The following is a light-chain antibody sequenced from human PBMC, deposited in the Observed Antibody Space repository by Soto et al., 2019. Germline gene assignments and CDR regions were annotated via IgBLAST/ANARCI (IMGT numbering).Light chain of an antibody. J-gene: IGLJ3*02. V-gene: IGLV1-44*01. CDR1: SSNIGNNA. Sequence: QAVVTQPPSASGTPGQRVTIYCSGSSSNIGNNAVNWYQQFPGTAPKLLIYDNIQRPSGVPDRFSGSKSGTSASLAISGLQSEDEADYYCAAWGDNLNGWVFGGGTKLTVL. CDR2: DNI. CDR3: AAWGDNLNGWV.